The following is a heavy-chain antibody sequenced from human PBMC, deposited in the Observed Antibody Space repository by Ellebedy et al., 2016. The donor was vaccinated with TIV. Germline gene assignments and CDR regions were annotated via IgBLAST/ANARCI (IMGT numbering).Heavy chain of an antibody. CDR1: GVTISTYY. D-gene: IGHD3-10*01. J-gene: IGHJ5*02. CDR2: VNLSGST. Sequence: MPSETLSLTCSVAGVTISTYYLSWIRQPAGTGLERIGLVNLSGSTNYNTSLKSRVTLSADTSKNQFSLRLSSVTAADTAVYYCARERFYGSGSTIWFDPWGQGTLVTVSS. CDR3: ARERFYGSGSTIWFDP. V-gene: IGHV4-4*07.